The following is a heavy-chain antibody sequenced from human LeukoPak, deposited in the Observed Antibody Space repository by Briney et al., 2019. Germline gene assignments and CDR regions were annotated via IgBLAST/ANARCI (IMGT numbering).Heavy chain of an antibody. CDR2: ISSSSYI. D-gene: IGHD4-17*01. J-gene: IGHJ4*02. CDR3: AREGYGDYDRSC. V-gene: IGHV3-21*01. Sequence: KPGGSLRLSCAASGFTFSSYSMNWVRQAPGKGLEWVSSISSSSYIYYADSVKGRFTISRDNAKNSLYLQMNSLRAEDTAVYYCAREGYGDYDRSCWGQGTLVTVSS. CDR1: GFTFSSYS.